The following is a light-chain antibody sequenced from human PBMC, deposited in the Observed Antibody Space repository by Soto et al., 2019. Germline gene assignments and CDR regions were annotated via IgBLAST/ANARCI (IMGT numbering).Light chain of an antibody. CDR1: QSVSSN. J-gene: IGKJ1*01. Sequence: EIVMTQSPATLSVSPGESATLSCRASQSVSSNLAWYQQKPGQAPRLLIYGASTRATGIPARFSGSGSGTEFTLTIRSLQSEDFAVYFCQQYNNWPRTFSQRTKVEIK. V-gene: IGKV3-15*01. CDR2: GAS. CDR3: QQYNNWPRT.